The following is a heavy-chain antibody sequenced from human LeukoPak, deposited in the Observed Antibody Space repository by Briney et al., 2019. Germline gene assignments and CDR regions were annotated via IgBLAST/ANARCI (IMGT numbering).Heavy chain of an antibody. Sequence: SETLSLTCAVYGGSFSGYYWSWIRQPPGKGLEWIGEINHSGSTNYNPSLKSRVTISVDTSKNQFSLKLSSATAADTAVYYCARGSSGWYYFDYWGQGTLVTVSS. J-gene: IGHJ4*02. V-gene: IGHV4-34*01. CDR2: INHSGST. D-gene: IGHD6-19*01. CDR1: GGSFSGYY. CDR3: ARGSSGWYYFDY.